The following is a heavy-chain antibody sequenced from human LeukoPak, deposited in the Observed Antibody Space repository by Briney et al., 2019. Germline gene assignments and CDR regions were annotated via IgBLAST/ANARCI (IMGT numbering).Heavy chain of an antibody. D-gene: IGHD3-10*01. V-gene: IGHV3-48*01. CDR2: ISSSSSTI. CDR3: ARAIGVLLSYFDY. J-gene: IGHJ4*02. CDR1: GFTFSSYS. Sequence: PGGSLRLSCAASGFTFSSYSMNWVRQAPGKGLEWVSYISSSSSTIYYADSVKGRFTISRDNAKNSLYLQMNSLRAEDTAVYYCARAIGVLLSYFDYWGQGTLVTVSS.